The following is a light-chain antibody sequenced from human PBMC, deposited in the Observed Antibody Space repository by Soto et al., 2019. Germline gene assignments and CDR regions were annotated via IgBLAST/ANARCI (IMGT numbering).Light chain of an antibody. CDR2: GAS. J-gene: IGKJ1*01. V-gene: IGKV3-20*01. CDR3: QQYGSSPWT. CDR1: QSVSSNY. Sequence: EIVLTQSPGTLSLSPGERATLSCRASQSVSSNYLAWYQQKPGQTPRLLIYGASSKATGIPDRFSGSGSGTDFTLTISRLEPEDFAVFYWQQYGSSPWTFGQGTKVVIK.